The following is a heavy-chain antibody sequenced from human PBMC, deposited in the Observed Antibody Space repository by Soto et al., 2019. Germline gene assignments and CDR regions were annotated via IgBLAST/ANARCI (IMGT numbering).Heavy chain of an antibody. J-gene: IGHJ4*02. CDR3: ARVGATTGLSHDY. CDR1: GGSFSGYY. Sequence: QVQLQQWGAGLLKPSETLSLTCAVYGGSFSGYYWSWIRQPPGKGLEWIGEINHSGSTNYNPSLKSRVTISVDTSKNQFSLKLSSVTAADTAVYYCARVGATTGLSHDYWGQGTLVTVSS. CDR2: INHSGST. V-gene: IGHV4-34*01. D-gene: IGHD4-17*01.